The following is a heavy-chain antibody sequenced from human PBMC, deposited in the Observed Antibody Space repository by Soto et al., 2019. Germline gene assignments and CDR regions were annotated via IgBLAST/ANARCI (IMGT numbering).Heavy chain of an antibody. CDR2: VWYDASDK. CDR1: GFTFTSYS. V-gene: IGHV3-33*01. CDR3: VFGAWNEYFFNY. Sequence: QVQVVESGGGVVPPGGSLRLSCVVSGFTFTSYSMHWVRQAPGKGLEWVATVWYDASDKAYADSVEGRFTISRNPSRSTLFLQMDNLRAEDTAMYYFVFGAWNEYFFNYWGREILVTVSP. J-gene: IGHJ4*02. D-gene: IGHD3-10*02.